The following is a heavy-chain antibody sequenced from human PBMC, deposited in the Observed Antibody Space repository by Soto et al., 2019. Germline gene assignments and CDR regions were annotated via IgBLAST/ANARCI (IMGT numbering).Heavy chain of an antibody. CDR1: GFTFSNYA. Sequence: GGSLRLSCAASGFTFSNYAMSWVRQAPGKGLEWVSYISSSGGVISYADSVKGRFTISRDNAKNSLYLQMNSLRAEDTAVYYCARSVYGSGSYLSYYYYMDVWGKGTTVTVSS. CDR2: ISSSGGVI. D-gene: IGHD3-10*01. J-gene: IGHJ6*03. CDR3: ARSVYGSGSYLSYYYYMDV. V-gene: IGHV3-48*01.